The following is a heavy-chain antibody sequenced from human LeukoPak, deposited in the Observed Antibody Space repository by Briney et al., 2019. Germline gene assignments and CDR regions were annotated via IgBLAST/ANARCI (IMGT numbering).Heavy chain of an antibody. CDR1: GFTFRTYW. J-gene: IGHJ3*01. V-gene: IGHV3-7*01. CDR2: INQDGSEE. CDR3: ARWKMELQRNAFDF. D-gene: IGHD1-26*01. Sequence: GGSLRLSCAASGFTFRTYWMSWIRQAPGKEPEWVADINQDGSEEYYLQSVRGRFTVSRDNAQNAVFLQMTNLRADDAAVYYCARWKMELQRNAFDFWGQGTVVTVSS.